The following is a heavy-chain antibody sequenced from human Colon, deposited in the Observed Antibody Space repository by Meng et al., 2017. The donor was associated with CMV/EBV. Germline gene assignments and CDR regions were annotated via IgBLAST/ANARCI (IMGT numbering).Heavy chain of an antibody. V-gene: IGHV3-23*01. J-gene: IGHJ4*02. CDR1: GFTFSSYA. CDR2: ISGSGGST. CDR3: AKDRYYDFWSGFDD. Sequence: GESLKISCAASGFTFSSYAMSWVRQAPGKGLEWVSAISGSGGSTYYADSVKGRFTISRDNSKNTLYLQMNSLRAEDTAVYDCAKDRYYDFWSGFDDWGQGTLVTVSS. D-gene: IGHD3-3*01.